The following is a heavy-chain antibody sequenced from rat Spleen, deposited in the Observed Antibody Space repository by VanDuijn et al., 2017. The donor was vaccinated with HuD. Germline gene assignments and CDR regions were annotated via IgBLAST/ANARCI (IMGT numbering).Heavy chain of an antibody. CDR1: GFTFSSYW. Sequence: EVKLVETGGGLGHPGESLKLSCVASGFTFSSYWMFWIRQAPGEGLEWLSSISPDGGDTYYPDSVKGRFTISRDNAKSTLYLQMDSLRSEGTATYYCARWAWIPSTYYGYTYRYFDYWGQGVMVTVSS. CDR3: ARWAWIPSTYYGYTYRYFDY. V-gene: IGHV5-58*01. D-gene: IGHD1-9*01. J-gene: IGHJ2*01. CDR2: ISPDGGDT.